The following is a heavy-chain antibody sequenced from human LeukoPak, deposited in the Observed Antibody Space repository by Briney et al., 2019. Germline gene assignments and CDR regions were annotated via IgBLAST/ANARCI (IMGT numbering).Heavy chain of an antibody. D-gene: IGHD3-9*01. CDR1: GGSITGYY. J-gene: IGHJ4*02. V-gene: IGHV4-34*01. CDR3: ARGNILTGYCFDF. Sequence: PSETQSLTCAVYGGSITGYYWSWIRQTPGRGLEWVGEIHYTGATSYNPSLKSRATISTDTSKNQFSLRLSSVTAADTAVYYCARGNILTGYCFDFWGQGALVTVSS. CDR2: IHYTGAT.